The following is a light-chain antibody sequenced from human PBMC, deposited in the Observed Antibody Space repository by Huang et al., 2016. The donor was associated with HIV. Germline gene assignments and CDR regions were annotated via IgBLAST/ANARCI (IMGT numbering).Light chain of an antibody. CDR3: QQRRNWPLT. CDR1: QSISRY. J-gene: IGKJ3*01. CDR2: DAV. V-gene: IGKV3-11*01. Sequence: ESVLTQSPATLSLSPGERATLSCRASQSISRYLAWYQQKPGQAPRLLIYDAVNRATDIPARFSGSGSGTDFTLTISSREPEDFAVYYCQQRRNWPLTFGPGTKVDIK.